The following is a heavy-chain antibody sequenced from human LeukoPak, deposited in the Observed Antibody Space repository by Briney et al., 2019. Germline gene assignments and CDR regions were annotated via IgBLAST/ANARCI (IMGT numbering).Heavy chain of an antibody. Sequence: PGGSLRLSCAASGFAFSTHAMSWVRQAPGKGLEWVSSISGSGSNTYYADSVKGQFTISRDSSKSTLYLQMNSLRAEDTAVYYCAKSLTVTTRIHSIDPRGQGTLVTVSS. D-gene: IGHD4-17*01. V-gene: IGHV3-23*01. J-gene: IGHJ4*02. CDR1: GFAFSTHA. CDR3: AKSLTVTTRIHSIDP. CDR2: ISGSGSNT.